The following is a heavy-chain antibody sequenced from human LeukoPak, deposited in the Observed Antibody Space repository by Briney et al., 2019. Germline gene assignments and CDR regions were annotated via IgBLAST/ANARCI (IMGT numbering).Heavy chain of an antibody. Sequence: GGSLRLSCAASGFTFSTYLMTWVRQAPGKGLDWVANIKEDGSEKYYVDSVKGRFTISRDNTKNSLFLQMNSLRAEDTVVYYCARGDYPSDYWGQGTLVTVSS. V-gene: IGHV3-7*05. CDR3: ARGDYPSDY. J-gene: IGHJ4*02. CDR1: GFTFSTYL. D-gene: IGHD3-16*01. CDR2: IKEDGSEK.